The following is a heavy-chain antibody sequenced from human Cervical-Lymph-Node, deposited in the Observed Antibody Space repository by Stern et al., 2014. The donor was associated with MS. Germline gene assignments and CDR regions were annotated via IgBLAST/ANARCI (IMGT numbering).Heavy chain of an antibody. V-gene: IGHV4-30-4*01. Sequence: QVQLQESGPGLVKPSQALSLTCAVTGGSISNAEYYWSWIRQSPGKGLEWIGYINNSGTTYYNPSLKSRVTISVDTSKNQFSLKLRSVTAADTAVYYCSRDADGYSLVFGYWGRGTLVTVSS. CDR3: SRDADGYSLVFGY. CDR2: INNSGTT. D-gene: IGHD5-24*01. CDR1: GGSISNAEYY. J-gene: IGHJ4*02.